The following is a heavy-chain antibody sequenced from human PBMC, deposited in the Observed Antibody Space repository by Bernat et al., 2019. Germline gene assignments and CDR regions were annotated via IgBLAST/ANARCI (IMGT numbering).Heavy chain of an antibody. CDR3: TTTPLGYCSSTSCYIDY. J-gene: IGHJ4*02. Sequence: EVQLLESGGGLVQPGGSLRLSCAASGFTFSNAWMSWVRQAPGKGLEWVGRIKSKTDGGTTDYAAPVKGRFTISRDDSKNTLYLQMNSLKTEDTAVYYCTTTPLGYCSSTSCYIDYWGQGTLVTVSS. CDR2: IKSKTDGGTT. D-gene: IGHD2-2*02. CDR1: GFTFSNAW. V-gene: IGHV3-15*01.